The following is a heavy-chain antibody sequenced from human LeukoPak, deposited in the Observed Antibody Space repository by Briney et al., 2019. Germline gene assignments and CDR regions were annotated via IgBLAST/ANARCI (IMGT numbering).Heavy chain of an antibody. CDR1: GGSISSYY. CDR3: ARSSFYDFWRGPYFDY. J-gene: IGHJ4*02. Sequence: SETLSLTCTVYGGSISSYYWSWIRQPPGKGLEWIGYIYYSGSTNYNPSLKSRVTISVDTSKNQFSLKLSSVTAADTAVYYCARSSFYDFWRGPYFDYWGQGTLVTVSS. D-gene: IGHD3-3*01. V-gene: IGHV4-59*01. CDR2: IYYSGST.